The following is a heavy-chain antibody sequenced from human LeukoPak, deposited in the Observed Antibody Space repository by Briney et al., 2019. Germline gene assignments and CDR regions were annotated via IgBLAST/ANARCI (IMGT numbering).Heavy chain of an antibody. CDR1: GGSFSGYY. J-gene: IGHJ4*02. V-gene: IGHV4-34*01. CDR3: ARAISDYSDY. Sequence: SETLSLTCAVYGGSFSGYYWSWIRQPPGKGLEWIGEINHSGSTNYNPSLKSRVTISVDTSKNQFSLKLSSVTAADTAVYYCARAISDYSDYWGQGTLVTVSS. CDR2: INHSGST.